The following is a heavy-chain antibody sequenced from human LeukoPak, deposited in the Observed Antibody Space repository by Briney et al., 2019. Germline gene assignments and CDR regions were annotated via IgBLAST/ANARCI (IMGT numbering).Heavy chain of an antibody. CDR3: ARAIGYCTNGVCYSFDWFDP. CDR2: IYHTGST. Sequence: SETLSLTCTISGGSVSDYYWSWIRQSPGKGLEWIGYIYHTGSTSYSPSLKSRVTISADTSQNQFSLKLSSVTAADTAVYYCARAIGYCTNGVCYSFDWFDPWGQGTLVTVSS. CDR1: GGSVSDYY. J-gene: IGHJ5*02. D-gene: IGHD2-8*01. V-gene: IGHV4-59*02.